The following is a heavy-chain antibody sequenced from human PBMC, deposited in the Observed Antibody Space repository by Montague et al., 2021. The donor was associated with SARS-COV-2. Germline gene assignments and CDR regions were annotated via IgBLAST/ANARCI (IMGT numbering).Heavy chain of an antibody. CDR2: ISTSSSTI. CDR3: ARDLGLVPAMVYYYYYGMDV. D-gene: IGHD5-18*01. CDR1: GFTFSSYS. J-gene: IGHJ6*02. V-gene: IGHV3-48*02. Sequence: SLRLSCAASGFTFSSYSMNWVRQAPGKGLEWVSYISTSSSTISYADSVKGRFTISRDNAKNSLYLQMNSLRDEDTAVYYCARDLGLVPAMVYYYYYGMDVWGQGTTVTVSS.